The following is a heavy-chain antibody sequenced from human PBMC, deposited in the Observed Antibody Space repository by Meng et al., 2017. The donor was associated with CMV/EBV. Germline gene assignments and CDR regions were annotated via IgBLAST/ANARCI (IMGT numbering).Heavy chain of an antibody. V-gene: IGHV3-11*06. CDR2: ISSSSSYI. CDR3: ARASSGSYYLNWFDP. Sequence: GESLKISCAASGFTLSDYYMSWIRQAPGKGLEWVSSISSSSSYIYYADSVKGRFTISRDNAKNSLYLQMNSLRAEDTAVYYCARASSGSYYLNWFDPWGQGTLVTVSS. CDR1: GFTLSDYY. D-gene: IGHD1-26*01. J-gene: IGHJ5*02.